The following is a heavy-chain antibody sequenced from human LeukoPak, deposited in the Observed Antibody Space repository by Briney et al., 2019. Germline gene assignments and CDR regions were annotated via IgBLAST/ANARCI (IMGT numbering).Heavy chain of an antibody. CDR2: IYYSGST. CDR1: GGSISSSSYY. V-gene: IGHV4-39*01. Sequence: SETLSLTCTVSGGSISSSSYYWGWIRQPPGKGLEWIGSIYYSGSTYYNPSLKSRVTISVDTSKNQFSLKLSSVTAADRAVYYCGGYCSSTSCYGFDPWGQGTLVTVSS. J-gene: IGHJ5*02. D-gene: IGHD2-2*01. CDR3: GGYCSSTSCYGFDP.